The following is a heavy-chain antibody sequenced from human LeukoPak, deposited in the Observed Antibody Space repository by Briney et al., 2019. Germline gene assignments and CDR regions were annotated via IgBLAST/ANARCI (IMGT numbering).Heavy chain of an antibody. J-gene: IGHJ4*02. V-gene: IGHV4-61*02. CDR3: ARDKLGYCSSTSCATRGFDY. D-gene: IGHD2-2*01. CDR1: GGSISSGSYY. CDR2: IYTSGST. Sequence: SQTLSLTCTVSGGSISSGSYYWSWIRQPAGKGLEWIGRIYTSGSTNYYPSLKSRVTISVDTSKNQFSLKLSSVTAADTAVYYCARDKLGYCSSTSCATRGFDYWGQGTLVTVSS.